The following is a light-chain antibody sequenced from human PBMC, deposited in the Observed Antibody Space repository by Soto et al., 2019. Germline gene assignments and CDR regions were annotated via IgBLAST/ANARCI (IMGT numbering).Light chain of an antibody. CDR2: GAS. V-gene: IGKV3-15*01. Sequence: EIVITQSPATLSVPPGETASLSCRGSQSVSSNLAWYQQKPVQSPRLLIYGASTRATGIPARFSGSGCGTEFTLPISSLQSEDFAVYYCQQYNNWPQTFGQGTKVDIK. J-gene: IGKJ1*01. CDR1: QSVSSN. CDR3: QQYNNWPQT.